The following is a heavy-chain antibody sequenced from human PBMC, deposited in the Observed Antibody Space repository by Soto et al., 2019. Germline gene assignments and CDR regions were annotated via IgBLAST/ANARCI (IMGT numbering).Heavy chain of an antibody. Sequence: GESLRLSYAASGFTFSSCGMHWVRQAPGKGLEWVAVISYDGSNKYYADSVKGRFTISRDNSKNTLYLQMNSLRAEDTAVYYCAKDLDDYRPDYYYYGMDVWGQGTTVTVSS. J-gene: IGHJ6*02. D-gene: IGHD4-4*01. CDR3: AKDLDDYRPDYYYYGMDV. CDR2: ISYDGSNK. V-gene: IGHV3-30*18. CDR1: GFTFSSCG.